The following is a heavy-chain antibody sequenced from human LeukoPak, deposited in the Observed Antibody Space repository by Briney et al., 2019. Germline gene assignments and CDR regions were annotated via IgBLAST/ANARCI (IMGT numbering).Heavy chain of an antibody. V-gene: IGHV4-39*07. CDR1: GASISSSSLY. CDR3: ASTSNQLLWFGELFSPTYYYMDV. CDR2: IYYSGST. D-gene: IGHD3-10*01. Sequence: SETLSLTCTVSGASISSSSLYWGWIRQPPGKGLEWIGSIYYSGSTYYNPSLKSRLTISVDTSKNQFSLRLSSVTAADTAVYYCASTSNQLLWFGELFSPTYYYMDVWGKGTTVTVSS. J-gene: IGHJ6*03.